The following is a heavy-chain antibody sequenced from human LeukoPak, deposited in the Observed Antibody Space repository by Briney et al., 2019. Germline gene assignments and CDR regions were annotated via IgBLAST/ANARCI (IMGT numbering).Heavy chain of an antibody. Sequence: GGSLRLSCVASGFTVSSNYMSWVRQAPGKGLEWIAVIYSGGSTYHADSVKGRFTISRDNSKNTLFLQMNRLRPDDTAVYYCARDIGGTVEVATMNYWGRGTLVTVSS. J-gene: IGHJ4*02. V-gene: IGHV3-66*01. CDR3: ARDIGGTVEVATMNY. D-gene: IGHD5-24*01. CDR2: IYSGGST. CDR1: GFTVSSNY.